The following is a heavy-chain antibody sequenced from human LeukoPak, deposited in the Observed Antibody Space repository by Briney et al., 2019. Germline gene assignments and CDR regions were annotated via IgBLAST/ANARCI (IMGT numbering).Heavy chain of an antibody. V-gene: IGHV4-34*01. CDR2: INHSGST. J-gene: IGHJ4*02. CDR3: ARGGTRLYTSGSLDY. CDR1: GGSFSGYY. D-gene: IGHD6-25*01. Sequence: SETLSLTCAVYGGSFSGYYWSWIRQPPGKGLEWIGEINHSGSTNYNPSLKSRVTISVDTSKNQFSLKLTSVTAADTAMYYCARGGTRLYTSGSLDYWGQGTLVTVSS.